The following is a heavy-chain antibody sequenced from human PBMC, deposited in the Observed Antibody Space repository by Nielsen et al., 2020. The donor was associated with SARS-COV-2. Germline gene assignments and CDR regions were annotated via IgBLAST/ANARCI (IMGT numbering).Heavy chain of an antibody. CDR1: GFIFSTYG. V-gene: IGHV3-23*03. Sequence: GGSLRLSCAASGFIFSTYGMHWVRQAPGKGLEWVSVVYSGASSTYYADSVKGRFTISRDNSKNTLYLQMNSLRAEDTAVYYCAIQLGYCSSSTCPHGMDVWGQGTTVTVSS. J-gene: IGHJ6*02. CDR2: VYSGASST. CDR3: AIQLGYCSSSTCPHGMDV. D-gene: IGHD2-2*01.